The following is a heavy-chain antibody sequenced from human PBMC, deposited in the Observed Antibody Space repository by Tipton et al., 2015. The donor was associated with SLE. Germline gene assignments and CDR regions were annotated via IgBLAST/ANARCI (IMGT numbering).Heavy chain of an antibody. CDR1: GGSFRDYS. Sequence: TLSLTCAVYGGSFRDYSWTWIRQPPGKGLEWIGEMNPSGRTNYNPSLKSRVTISVDTSKNQFSLKLTSVTAADAAVYYCARKRLPDLDFDLWGRGTLVTVSS. J-gene: IGHJ2*01. CDR3: ARKRLPDLDFDL. V-gene: IGHV4-34*01. D-gene: IGHD3-16*01. CDR2: MNPSGRT.